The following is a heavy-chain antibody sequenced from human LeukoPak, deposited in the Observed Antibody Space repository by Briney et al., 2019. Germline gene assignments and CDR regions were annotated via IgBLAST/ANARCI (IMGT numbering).Heavy chain of an antibody. CDR2: ISYDGSRG. V-gene: IGHV3-30*14. D-gene: IGHD4-23*01. J-gene: IGHJ3*02. CDR1: GFTLSSYP. CDR3: ARDQTTVGLHAFDI. Sequence: GRSLRLSCAASGFTLSSYPMHWVRQAPGKGLDWVAVISYDGSRGYYADSVKGRFTISRENAKNSLYLQMNNLRAGDTAVYYCARDQTTVGLHAFDIWGQGTMVTVSS.